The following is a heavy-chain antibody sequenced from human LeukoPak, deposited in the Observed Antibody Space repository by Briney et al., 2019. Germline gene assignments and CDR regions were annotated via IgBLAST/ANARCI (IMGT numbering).Heavy chain of an antibody. CDR2: IYHSGST. J-gene: IGHJ6*03. V-gene: IGHV4-38-2*01. Sequence: SETLSLTCAVSGYSISSGYYWGWIRQPPGKGLEWIGSIYHSGSTYYNPSLKSRVTISVDTSKNQFSLKLSSVTAADTAVYYCARGMRGYSGYFCYYYMDVWGKGTTVTVSS. CDR1: GYSISSGYY. D-gene: IGHD5-12*01. CDR3: ARGMRGYSGYFCYYYMDV.